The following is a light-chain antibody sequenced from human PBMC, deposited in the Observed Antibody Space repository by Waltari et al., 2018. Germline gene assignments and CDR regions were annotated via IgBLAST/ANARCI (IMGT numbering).Light chain of an antibody. V-gene: IGKV3-15*01. CDR1: LSVSSS. CDR2: GAS. J-gene: IGKJ1*01. CDR3: LQRSNWWT. Sequence: EIVLTQSPATLSLSPGERATLSCRASLSVSSSLAWYQQKPGQAPRLLIYGASSTATGIPDRFSGSGSGTDFTLTITSLQPEDVAVYYCLQRSNWWTFGQGTKVEIK.